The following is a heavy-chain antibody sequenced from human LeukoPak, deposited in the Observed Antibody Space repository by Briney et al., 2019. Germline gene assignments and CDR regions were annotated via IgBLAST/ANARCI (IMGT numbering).Heavy chain of an antibody. Sequence: GGSLRLSCAASEFTFSSYSMNWVRQAPGKGLEWVSYITNSGNSKSYADSVKGRFTISRDNSRNTLYLQMNSLRAEDTALYYCARDNYDSSGFTWGQGTLVTVSS. CDR1: EFTFSSYS. V-gene: IGHV3-48*01. CDR3: ARDNYDSSGFT. J-gene: IGHJ4*02. D-gene: IGHD3-22*01. CDR2: ITNSGNSK.